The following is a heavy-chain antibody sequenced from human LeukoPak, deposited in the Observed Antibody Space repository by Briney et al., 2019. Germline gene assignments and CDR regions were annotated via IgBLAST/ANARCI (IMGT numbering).Heavy chain of an antibody. V-gene: IGHV4-59*01. D-gene: IGHD2-15*01. J-gene: IGHJ4*02. CDR1: GGSISSYY. Sequence: SETLSLTCTVSGGSISSYYWSWIRQPPGKGLEWIGYIYYGGSTNYNPSLKSRVTISVDTSKNQFSLKQSSVTAADTAVYYCARDKGYCSGGSCYMGGLDYWGQGTLVTVSS. CDR2: IYYGGST. CDR3: ARDKGYCSGGSCYMGGLDY.